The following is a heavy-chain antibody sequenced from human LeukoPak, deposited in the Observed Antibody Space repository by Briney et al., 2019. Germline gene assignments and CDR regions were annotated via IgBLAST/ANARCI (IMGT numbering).Heavy chain of an antibody. V-gene: IGHV3-21*01. Sequence: GGSLRLSCAAYGFTFSSYSMNWVRQAPGKGLEWVSSINSSSSHIYYADSVKGRFTISRDNSKTSLYLQMNSLRAEDTAVYYCARGSPNMRVVVITPIWGQGTLVTVSS. J-gene: IGHJ4*02. D-gene: IGHD3-22*01. CDR2: INSSSSHI. CDR1: GFTFSSYS. CDR3: ARGSPNMRVVVITPI.